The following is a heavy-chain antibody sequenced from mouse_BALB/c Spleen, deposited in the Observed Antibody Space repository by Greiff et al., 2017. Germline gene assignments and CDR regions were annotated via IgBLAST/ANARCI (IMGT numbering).Heavy chain of an antibody. D-gene: IGHD2-3*01. CDR3: ARYDGSSAWFAY. Sequence: EVHLVESGGGLVKPGGSLKLSCAASGFTFSSYAMSWVRQTPEQRLEWVASISSGGSTYYPDSVKGRFTISRDNARNILYLQMSSLRSEDTAMYYCARYDGSSAWFAYWGQGTLVTVSA. J-gene: IGHJ3*01. CDR2: ISSGGST. V-gene: IGHV5-6-5*01. CDR1: GFTFSSYA.